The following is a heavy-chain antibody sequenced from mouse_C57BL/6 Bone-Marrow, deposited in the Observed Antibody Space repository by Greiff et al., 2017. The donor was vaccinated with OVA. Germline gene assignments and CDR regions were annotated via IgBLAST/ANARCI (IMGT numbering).Heavy chain of an antibody. V-gene: IGHV1-81*01. Sequence: VQLQESGAELARPGASVKLSCKASGYTFTSYGISWVKQRTGQGLEWIGEIYPRSGNTYYNEKFKGKATLNADKSSSTAYMELRSLTSEDSAVYFCASWLLAWFAYWGQGTLVTVSA. CDR2: IYPRSGNT. CDR3: ASWLLAWFAY. CDR1: GYTFTSYG. D-gene: IGHD2-3*01. J-gene: IGHJ3*01.